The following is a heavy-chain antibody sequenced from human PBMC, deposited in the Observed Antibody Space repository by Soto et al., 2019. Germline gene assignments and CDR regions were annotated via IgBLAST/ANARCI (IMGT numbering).Heavy chain of an antibody. CDR1: GFTFSSYD. D-gene: IGHD3-3*01. Sequence: GGSLRLSCAASGFTFSSYDMNWVRQAPGKGLEWVSYISSSGSTIYYADSVKGRFTISRDNAKNSLYLQMNSLRAEDTAVYYCAGGRYDFWSGYYTYWGQGTLVTVSS. J-gene: IGHJ4*02. V-gene: IGHV3-48*03. CDR3: AGGRYDFWSGYYTY. CDR2: ISSSGSTI.